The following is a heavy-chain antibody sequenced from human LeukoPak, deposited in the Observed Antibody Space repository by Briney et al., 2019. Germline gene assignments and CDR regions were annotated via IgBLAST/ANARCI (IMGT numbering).Heavy chain of an antibody. CDR1: GFTFSSYW. J-gene: IGHJ4*02. CDR2: IKQDGSEK. D-gene: IGHD2-15*01. Sequence: GGSRRLSCAASGFTFSSYWMSWVRQAPGKGLEWVANIKQDGSEKYYVDSVKGRFTISRDNTKNSLYLQMNSLRAEDTAVYYCARVHCSGGNCYHFEYWGQGTLVTVSS. CDR3: ARVHCSGGNCYHFEY. V-gene: IGHV3-7*01.